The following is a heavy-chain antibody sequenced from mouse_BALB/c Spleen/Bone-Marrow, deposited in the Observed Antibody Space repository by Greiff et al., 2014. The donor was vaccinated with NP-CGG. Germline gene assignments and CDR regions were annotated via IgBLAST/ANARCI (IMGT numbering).Heavy chain of an antibody. CDR3: AIDFYFDY. CDR2: IDPANGNA. Sequence: VQLQQSGAELVKPGASVRLSCTASGFNIKDTYMHWVKQRPDQGLEWIGRIDPANGNAKHSPKFQGKAVITADTSSNTTYLQLSSLTSEDTAGYYGAIDFYFDYWGQGTTLTGSS. CDR1: GFNIKDTY. J-gene: IGHJ2*01. V-gene: IGHV14-3*02.